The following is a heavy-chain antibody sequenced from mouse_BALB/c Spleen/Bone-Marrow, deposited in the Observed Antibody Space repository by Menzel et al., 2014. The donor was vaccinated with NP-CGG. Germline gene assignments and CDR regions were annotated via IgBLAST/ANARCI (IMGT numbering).Heavy chain of an antibody. J-gene: IGHJ2*01. V-gene: IGHV7-3*02. D-gene: IGHD1-1*02. CDR1: GFTFTDYY. CDR2: IRNKANGYTT. Sequence: DVQLVESGGGLVQPGGSLRLSCATSGFTFTDYYMNWVRQPPGKALEWLVFIRNKANGYTTEYSASVKGRFTISRDNSQSILYLQMNTLRAEDSATYYCARDKGGILFDYWGQGTTLTVSS. CDR3: ARDKGGILFDY.